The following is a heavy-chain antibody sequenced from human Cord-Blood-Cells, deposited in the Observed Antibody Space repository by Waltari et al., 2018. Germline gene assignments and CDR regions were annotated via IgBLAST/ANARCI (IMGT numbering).Heavy chain of an antibody. Sequence: QVQLLESGGGVVQPGRSLRLSCAASGFTFSSYAMHWVRQAPGKGLEGVAVESYDGSNKYYADSVKGRFTISRDNSKNTLYLQMNSLRAEDTAVYYCARDDYYDSSPFDYWGQGTLVTVSS. CDR3: ARDDYYDSSPFDY. D-gene: IGHD3-22*01. V-gene: IGHV3-30*04. CDR2: ESYDGSNK. J-gene: IGHJ4*02. CDR1: GFTFSSYA.